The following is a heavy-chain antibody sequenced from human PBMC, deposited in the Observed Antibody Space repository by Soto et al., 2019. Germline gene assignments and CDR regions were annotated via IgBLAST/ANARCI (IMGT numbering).Heavy chain of an antibody. CDR1: GGSVSSETHF. D-gene: IGHD2-15*01. Sequence: SETLSLTRAVFGGSVSSETHFWSWIWQPPGKGLEWVGYIYHSGITNPNPSLRGRRTISVDQSTNHFSLSVASVAAADGAIYYCAREDINKTYYFNSWAQGTPATVSS. CDR3: AREDINKTYYFNS. CDR2: IYHSGIT. V-gene: IGHV4-61*03. J-gene: IGHJ4*02.